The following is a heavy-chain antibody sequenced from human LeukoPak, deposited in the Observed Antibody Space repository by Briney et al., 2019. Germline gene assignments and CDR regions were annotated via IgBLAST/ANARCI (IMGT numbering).Heavy chain of an antibody. Sequence: SETLSLTCAAYGGFFSGYYWSWIRQPPGKGLEWIGEINHSGSTNYNPARKSRVTISVDTSKTQFSLKLSSVTAADTAVYYCARGEDYSNSGYWYFDLWGRGTLVTVSS. CDR1: GGFFSGYY. CDR3: ARGEDYSNSGYWYFDL. CDR2: INHSGST. D-gene: IGHD4-11*01. V-gene: IGHV4-34*01. J-gene: IGHJ2*01.